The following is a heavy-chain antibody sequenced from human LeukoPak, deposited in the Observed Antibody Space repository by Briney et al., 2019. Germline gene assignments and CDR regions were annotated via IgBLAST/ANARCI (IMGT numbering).Heavy chain of an antibody. J-gene: IGHJ4*02. D-gene: IGHD3-10*01. CDR2: IYYSGST. CDR1: GGSISSYY. Sequence: SETPSLTCTVSGGSISSYYWSWIRQPPGKGLEWIGYIYYSGSTNYNPSLKSRVTISVDTSKNQFSLKLSSVTAADTAVYYCASSRPSGDFDYWGQGTLVTVSS. V-gene: IGHV4-59*01. CDR3: ASSRPSGDFDY.